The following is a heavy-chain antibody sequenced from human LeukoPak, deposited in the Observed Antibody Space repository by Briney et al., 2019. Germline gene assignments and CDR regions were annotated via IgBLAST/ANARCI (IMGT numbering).Heavy chain of an antibody. CDR3: YCAVEDY. V-gene: IGHV3-7*01. Sequence: GGSLRLSCATSGFTFSSYWMSWVRQAPGKGLEWVANIKQDGSEKNYVDSVKGRFTISRDNAKNSLFLQMNSLRAEDTAVYYCYCAVEDYWGQGTLVTVSS. CDR1: GFTFSSYW. CDR2: IKQDGSEK. D-gene: IGHD2-15*01. J-gene: IGHJ4*02.